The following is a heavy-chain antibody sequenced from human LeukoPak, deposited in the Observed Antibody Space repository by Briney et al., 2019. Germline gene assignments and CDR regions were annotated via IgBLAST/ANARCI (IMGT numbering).Heavy chain of an antibody. D-gene: IGHD3-16*01. J-gene: IGHJ3*02. Sequence: PGGSLRLSCAASEFTFSSYSMSWVRQAPGKGLEWVSVIYSGGSTYYADSVKGRFTISRDNSKNTLYLQMNSLRAEDTAVYYCARSNYGAFDIWGQGTMVTVSS. V-gene: IGHV3-53*01. CDR1: EFTFSSYS. CDR3: ARSNYGAFDI. CDR2: IYSGGST.